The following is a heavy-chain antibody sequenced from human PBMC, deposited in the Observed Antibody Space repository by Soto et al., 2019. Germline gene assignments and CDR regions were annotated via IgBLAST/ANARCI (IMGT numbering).Heavy chain of an antibody. J-gene: IGHJ4*02. V-gene: IGHV3-23*01. CDR2: ISGSGGST. CDR1: GFTFSSYA. Sequence: GGSLRLSCAASGFTFSSYAMSWVRQAPGKGLEWVSAISGSGGSTYYADSVKGRFTISRDNSKNTLYQQMNSLRAEDTAVYYCAKRSSGWYPGDLDYWGQGTLVTVSS. CDR3: AKRSSGWYPGDLDY. D-gene: IGHD6-19*01.